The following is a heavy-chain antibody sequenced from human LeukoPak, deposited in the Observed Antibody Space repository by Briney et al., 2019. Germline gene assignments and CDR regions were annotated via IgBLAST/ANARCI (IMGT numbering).Heavy chain of an antibody. CDR1: EYTFTAYY. D-gene: IGHD2-15*01. CDR3: ATSTKYAISWGAFDI. V-gene: IGHV1-2*02. Sequence: ASVKVSCKASEYTFTAYYVHWVRQAPGQGLEWMGWNSPNGAAANYAQKFQGRITMTRDTSISTAYMELSSLRSDDTALYYCATSTKYAISWGAFDIWGQGTKVTVSS. CDR2: NSPNGAAA. J-gene: IGHJ3*02.